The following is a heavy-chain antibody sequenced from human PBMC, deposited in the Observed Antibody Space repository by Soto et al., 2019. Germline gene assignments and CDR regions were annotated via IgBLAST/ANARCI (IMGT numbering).Heavy chain of an antibody. CDR2: ITGSGGST. CDR3: ASQRPCGGGTCFSLRSFDR. D-gene: IGHD2-15*01. Sequence: EVQLLESGGSLVQPGGSLRLSCAASGFAVSTYAMSWVRKTPGKGLEWVSTITGSGGSTYYADAVKGRFTISRDNSRNTLYLQMSSLRAEDTAVYSCASQRPCGGGTCFSLRSFDRWGQGTLVTVSS. V-gene: IGHV3-23*01. CDR1: GFAVSTYA. J-gene: IGHJ4*02.